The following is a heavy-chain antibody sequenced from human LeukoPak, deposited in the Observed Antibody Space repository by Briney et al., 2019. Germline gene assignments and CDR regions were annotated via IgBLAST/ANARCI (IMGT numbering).Heavy chain of an antibody. D-gene: IGHD2-15*01. J-gene: IGHJ4*02. CDR1: GGSISSGRYY. Sequence: SETLSLTCTVSGGSISSGRYYWNWIRQPAGKGLEWIGRIYTSGSTNYSPSLNSRVTISVDTSKNQFSLKLSSVTAADTAVYYCARGSCSDGTCYDNRGYFDYWGQGTLVTVSS. CDR3: ARGSCSDGTCYDNRGYFDY. V-gene: IGHV4-61*02. CDR2: IYTSGST.